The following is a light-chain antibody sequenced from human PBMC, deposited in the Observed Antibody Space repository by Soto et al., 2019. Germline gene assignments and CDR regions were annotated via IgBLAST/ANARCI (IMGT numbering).Light chain of an antibody. V-gene: IGKV3-11*01. CDR3: QQYETPPT. Sequence: ETVLRQPPATLSLTPGERDTLSCRDSQSGSSYLAWYQQKPGQAPRLLIYDASNLEAGVPSRFRGSGSGTDFTFTISRLQPEDVATYYCQQYETPPTFGQGTRLEI. J-gene: IGKJ5*01. CDR1: QSGSSY. CDR2: DAS.